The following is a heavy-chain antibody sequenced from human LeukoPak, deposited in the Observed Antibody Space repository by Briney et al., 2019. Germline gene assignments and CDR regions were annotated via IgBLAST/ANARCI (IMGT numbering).Heavy chain of an antibody. CDR2: TNWDGTST. CDR1: AFIFHDHG. D-gene: IGHD6-19*01. J-gene: IGHJ4*02. Sequence: PGGSLRLSCAASAFIFHDHGMSWVRQGPGKGLEWVSGTNWDGTSTGYADSVKGRFTISRDNAKNSLYLQMNSLRVEDTALYYCASGDMNGWYFDRWGQGTLVTVSS. CDR3: ASGDMNGWYFDR. V-gene: IGHV3-20*04.